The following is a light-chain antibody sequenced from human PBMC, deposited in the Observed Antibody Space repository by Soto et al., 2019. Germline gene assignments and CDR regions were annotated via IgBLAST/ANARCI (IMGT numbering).Light chain of an antibody. Sequence: QSALTQPPSVSGAPGQRVTISCAGSSSNIGAHYDVHWYRQLPGAAPQLLIYGDNNRHSGVPERFSVYKSGTSASLAITGLQPEDEAHYYCQSHATTLGGFWVFGGGTQLTVL. CDR2: GDN. V-gene: IGLV1-40*01. J-gene: IGLJ3*02. CDR1: SSNIGAHYD. CDR3: QSHATTLGGFWV.